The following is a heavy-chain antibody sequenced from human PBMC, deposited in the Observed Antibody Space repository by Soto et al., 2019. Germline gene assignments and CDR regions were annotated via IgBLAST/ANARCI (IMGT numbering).Heavy chain of an antibody. Sequence: QVQLVESGGGVVQPGRSLRLSCAASGFTFSSYAMHWVRQAPGKGLEWVAVISYDGSNKYYADSVKGLFTISRDNSKNTLYLQMNSLRAEDTAVYYCARDIPTRGGGDYWGQGTLVTVSS. CDR2: ISYDGSNK. CDR3: ARDIPTRGGGDY. J-gene: IGHJ4*02. V-gene: IGHV3-30-3*01. CDR1: GFTFSSYA. D-gene: IGHD3-16*01.